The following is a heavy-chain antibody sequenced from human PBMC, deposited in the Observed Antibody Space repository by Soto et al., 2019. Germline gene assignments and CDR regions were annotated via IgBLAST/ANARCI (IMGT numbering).Heavy chain of an antibody. CDR1: GFTVSSNY. CDR2: IYSGGST. D-gene: IGHD3-10*01. Sequence: GGSLRLSCAASGFTVSSNYMSWVRQAPGKGLEWVSVIYSGGSTYYADSVKGRFSISRHNSKNTLYLQMNSLRVVDTAVYFCARGHYYVWGSYVSYYMDVWGKGTTVTVSS. V-gene: IGHV3-53*04. CDR3: ARGHYYVWGSYVSYYMDV. J-gene: IGHJ6*03.